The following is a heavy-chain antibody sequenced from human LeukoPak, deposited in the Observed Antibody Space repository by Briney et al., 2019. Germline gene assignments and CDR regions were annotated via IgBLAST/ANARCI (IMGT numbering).Heavy chain of an antibody. Sequence: ASVKVSCKISGQTLNEVSIHWVRPAPGKGLEWMGGFDPEDFKTIYAREFQGRVTMTEDTSTDTAYMELRSLRSEDTALYYCATSDGDYLQIRGNAFDLWGQGTMVTVSS. V-gene: IGHV1-24*01. CDR3: ATSDGDYLQIRGNAFDL. J-gene: IGHJ3*01. CDR2: FDPEDFKT. D-gene: IGHD4-17*01. CDR1: GQTLNEVS.